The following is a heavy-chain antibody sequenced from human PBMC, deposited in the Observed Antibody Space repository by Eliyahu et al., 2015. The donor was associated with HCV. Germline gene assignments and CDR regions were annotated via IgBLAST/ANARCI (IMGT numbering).Heavy chain of an antibody. CDR3: ARGDYYHDSGTFADAFDI. Sequence: VQLVESGGGLVQPGGSLRLSCAASGFPFSXXWXSWVRQAPGKGLEGVANIKQEVSDKYYVDSVKGRFTISRDNAKNSLYLQMNSLRAEDTAVYYCARGDYYHDSGTFADAFDIWGQGTMVTVSS. J-gene: IGHJ3*02. V-gene: IGHV3-7*03. CDR2: IKQEVSDK. D-gene: IGHD3-10*01. CDR1: GFPFSXXW.